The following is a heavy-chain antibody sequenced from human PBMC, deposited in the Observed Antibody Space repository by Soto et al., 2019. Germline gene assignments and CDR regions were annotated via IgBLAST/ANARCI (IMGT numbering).Heavy chain of an antibody. D-gene: IGHD3-10*01. V-gene: IGHV3-30*18. CDR1: GFTFSSYG. CDR3: ANQYVSTVRGVIIRYGMDV. Sequence: GGSLRLSCAASGFTFSSYGMHWVRQAPGKGLEWVAVISYDGSNKYYADSVKGRFTISRDNSKNTLYLQMNSLRAEDTAVYYCANQYVSTVRGVIIRYGMDVWGQGTTVTVSS. J-gene: IGHJ6*02. CDR2: ISYDGSNK.